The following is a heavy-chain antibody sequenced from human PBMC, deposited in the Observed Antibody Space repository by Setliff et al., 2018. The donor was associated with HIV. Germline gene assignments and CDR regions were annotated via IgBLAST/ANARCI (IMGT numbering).Heavy chain of an antibody. CDR3: ARQAIFGYYDSSGYLDY. Sequence: SETLSLTCAVSAYSISSGYYWGWIRQPPGKGLEWLGTIYFTGSAYYNPSLKSRVTISVDTSKNLFSLRLSSVTASDTAVYYCARQAIFGYYDSSGYLDYWGQGTLVTVSS. D-gene: IGHD3-22*01. CDR2: IYFTGSA. V-gene: IGHV4-38-2*01. CDR1: AYSISSGYY. J-gene: IGHJ4*02.